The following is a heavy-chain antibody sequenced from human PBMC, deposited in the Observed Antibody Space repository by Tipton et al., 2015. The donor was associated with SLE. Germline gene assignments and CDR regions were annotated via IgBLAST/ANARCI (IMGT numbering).Heavy chain of an antibody. D-gene: IGHD2-15*01. Sequence: TLSLTCTVSGGSISSYYWSWIRQPAGKGLEWVGRMYTSGNNNYNPSLKNRVTMSVDTPKNQFSLKLSSVTAADTAVYYCAITMAVAAAGYFDLWGRGTLVTVSS. CDR1: GGSISSYY. J-gene: IGHJ2*01. V-gene: IGHV4-4*07. CDR3: AITMAVAAAGYFDL. CDR2: MYTSGNN.